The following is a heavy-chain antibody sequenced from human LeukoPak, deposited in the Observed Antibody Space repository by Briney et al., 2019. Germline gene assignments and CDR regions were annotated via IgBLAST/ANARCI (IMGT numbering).Heavy chain of an antibody. CDR1: GFTFSDYS. Sequence: GGSLRLSCAASGFTFSDYSMNWVRQAPGKGLEWVSSISSRSAYIHYTDSVKGRFNISRDNAENSLYLQMNSLRAEDTAVYYCTPGGGQGTLVTVSS. V-gene: IGHV3-21*01. D-gene: IGHD3-10*01. J-gene: IGHJ4*02. CDR3: TPG. CDR2: ISSRSAYI.